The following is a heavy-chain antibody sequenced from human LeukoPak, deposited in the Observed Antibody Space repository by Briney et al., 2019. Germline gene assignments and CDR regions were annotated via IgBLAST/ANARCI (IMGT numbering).Heavy chain of an antibody. CDR3: ARGGTTVTAGDY. V-gene: IGHV3-66*02. CDR1: GFSVSSKY. J-gene: IGHJ4*02. D-gene: IGHD4-11*01. CDR2: IYTGGST. Sequence: GGSLRLSCAASGFSVSSKYMSWVRQAPGKGREWVSVIYTGGSTYYADSVKGRFTISRDNSKNTLYLQMNSLRVEDTAVYYCARGGTTVTAGDYWGQGTLVTVSS.